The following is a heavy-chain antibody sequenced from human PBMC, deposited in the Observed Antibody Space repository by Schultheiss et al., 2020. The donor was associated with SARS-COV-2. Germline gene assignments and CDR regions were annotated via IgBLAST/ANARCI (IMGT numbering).Heavy chain of an antibody. CDR2: IWYDGSNK. J-gene: IGHJ4*02. Sequence: GGSLRLSCAASGFTFSSYGMHWVRQAPGKGLEWVAVIWYDGSNKYYADSVKGRFTISRDNSKNTLYLQMNSLRAEDTAVYYCARAFGGVIVGMDWGQGTLVTVSS. CDR1: GFTFSSYG. V-gene: IGHV3-33*01. D-gene: IGHD3-16*02. CDR3: ARAFGGVIVGMD.